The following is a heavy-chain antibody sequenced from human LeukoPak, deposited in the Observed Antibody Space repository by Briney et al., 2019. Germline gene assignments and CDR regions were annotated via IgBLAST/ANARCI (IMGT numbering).Heavy chain of an antibody. D-gene: IGHD2-21*01. CDR2: INHSGST. Sequence: PSETLSLTCAVYGGSFSGYYWSWIRQPPGKGLEWIGEINHSGSTNYNPSLKSRVTISVDTSKNQFSLKLSSVTAADTAVYYYARDGPLFSSWGQGTLVTVSS. CDR3: ARDGPLFSS. V-gene: IGHV4-34*01. J-gene: IGHJ4*02. CDR1: GGSFSGYY.